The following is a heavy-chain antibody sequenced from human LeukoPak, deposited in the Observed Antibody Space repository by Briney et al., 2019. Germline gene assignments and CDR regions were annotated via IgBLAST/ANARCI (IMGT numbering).Heavy chain of an antibody. V-gene: IGHV1-46*03. Sequence: ASVKVSCKASGFTFTSYYMHWVRQAPGEGLEWMGIINPSVDSTTYAQKFQGRVTMTRDTSTPTVYMALSSLRSEDTAVYYCSRGYCSSTRCYAPDYWGQGTLVTVSS. D-gene: IGHD2-2*01. CDR3: SRGYCSSTRCYAPDY. J-gene: IGHJ4*02. CDR2: INPSVDST. CDR1: GFTFTSYY.